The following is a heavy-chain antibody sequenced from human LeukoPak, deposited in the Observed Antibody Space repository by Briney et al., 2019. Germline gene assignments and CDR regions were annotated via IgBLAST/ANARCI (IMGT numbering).Heavy chain of an antibody. CDR1: GFTFSSYS. CDR2: ISSSSTYI. J-gene: IGHJ4*02. D-gene: IGHD3-10*01. CDR3: CAGSGSYIY. V-gene: IGHV3-21*01. Sequence: GGSLRLSCAGSGFTFSSYSMNWVRQAPGKGLEWVASISSSSTYIYYADSVKGRSTISRDNAKKSLDLQLNSLRADDTAVYYCCAGSGSYIYWGQGTLVSVSS.